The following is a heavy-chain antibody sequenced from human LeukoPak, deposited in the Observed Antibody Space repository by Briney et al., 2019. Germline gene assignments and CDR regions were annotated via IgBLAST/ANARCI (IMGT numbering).Heavy chain of an antibody. V-gene: IGHV3-30*03. D-gene: IGHD1-7*01. CDR3: ARLNWNYESYMDV. J-gene: IGHJ6*03. Sequence: PGRSLRLSCAASGFTFSSYGMHWVRQAPGKGLEWVAVISYDGSNKYYVDSVKGRFTISRDNAKNSLYLQMNSLRAEDTAVYYCARLNWNYESYMDVWGKGTTVTVSS. CDR2: ISYDGSNK. CDR1: GFTFSSYG.